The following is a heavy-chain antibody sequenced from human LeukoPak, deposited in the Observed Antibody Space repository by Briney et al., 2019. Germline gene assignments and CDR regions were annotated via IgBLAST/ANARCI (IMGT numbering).Heavy chain of an antibody. D-gene: IGHD3/OR15-3a*01. CDR2: ISYDRSKK. CDR1: GFTFNSYG. CDR3: AKGSKAVIFTRDHYMDV. V-gene: IGHV3-30*18. J-gene: IGHJ6*03. Sequence: QPGRSLRLSCAVSGFTFNSYGMHWVRQAPGKGLQWVAFISYDRSKKYYADSVKGRFTISRDNSKNTLYLQMNSLRAEDTAVYYCAKGSKAVIFTRDHYMDVWGKGSTVTISS.